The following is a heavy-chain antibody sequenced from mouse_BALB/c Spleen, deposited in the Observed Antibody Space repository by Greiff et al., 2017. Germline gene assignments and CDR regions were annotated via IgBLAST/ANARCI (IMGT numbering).Heavy chain of an antibody. CDR3: ARLGYYGSRYYFDY. CDR1: GFTFSSYA. V-gene: IGHV5-6-5*01. Sequence: EVQRVESGGGLVKPGGSLKLSCAASGFTFSSYAMSWVRQTPEKRLEWVASISSGGSTYYPDSVKGRFTISRDNARNILYLQMSSLRSEDTAMYYCARLGYYGSRYYFDYWGQGTTLTVSS. D-gene: IGHD1-1*01. J-gene: IGHJ2*01. CDR2: ISSGGST.